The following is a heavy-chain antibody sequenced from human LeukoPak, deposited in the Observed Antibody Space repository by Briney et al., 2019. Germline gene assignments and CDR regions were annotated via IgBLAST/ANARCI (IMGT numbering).Heavy chain of an antibody. D-gene: IGHD3-3*01. CDR3: ARRDKSGNWFDP. J-gene: IGHJ5*02. V-gene: IGHV4-31*03. Sequence: NTSETLSLTCTVSGGSISSGGYYWSWIRQHPGKGLEWIGYIYYSGSTYYNPSLKSRVTISVDTSKNQFSLKLSSVTAADTAVYYCARRDKSGNWFDPWGQGTLVTVSS. CDR2: IYYSGST. CDR1: GGSISSGGYY.